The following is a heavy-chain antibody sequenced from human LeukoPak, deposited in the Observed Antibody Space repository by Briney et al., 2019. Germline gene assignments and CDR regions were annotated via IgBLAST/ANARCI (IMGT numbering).Heavy chain of an antibody. V-gene: IGHV4-31*03. CDR2: IYCSGST. J-gene: IGHJ4*02. Sequence: SETLSLTCTVSGGSISSGGYYWSWIRQHPGKGLEWIGYIYCSGSTYYNPSLKSRVTISVDTSKNQFSLKLSSVTAADTAVYYCARDGPSGYDLAFGYWGQGTLVTVSS. D-gene: IGHD5-12*01. CDR1: GGSISSGGYY. CDR3: ARDGPSGYDLAFGY.